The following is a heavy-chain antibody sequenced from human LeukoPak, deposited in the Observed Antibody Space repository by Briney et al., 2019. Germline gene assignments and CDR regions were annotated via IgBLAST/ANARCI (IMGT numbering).Heavy chain of an antibody. J-gene: IGHJ3*02. V-gene: IGHV3-53*01. CDR2: IYSGGST. D-gene: IGHD3-10*01. CDR1: GFTVSSNY. CDR3: AARPTVLLWFGEPLDAFDI. Sequence: GGSLRLSCAASGFTVSSNYMSWVRQAPGKGLEWVSVIYSGGSTYYADSVKGRFTISRDNSKNTLYLQMNSLRAEDTAVYYCAARPTVLLWFGEPLDAFDIWGQGTMVTVSS.